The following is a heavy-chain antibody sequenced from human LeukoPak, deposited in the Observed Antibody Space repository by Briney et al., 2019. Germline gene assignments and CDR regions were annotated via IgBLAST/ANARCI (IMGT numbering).Heavy chain of an antibody. V-gene: IGHV4-34*01. CDR3: ARVGQLAFDN. J-gene: IGHJ4*02. CDR1: GGSFSGYY. Sequence: SETLSLTCAVYGGSFSGYYWSWIRRPPGKGLEWIGEINHSGSTNYNPSLKSRVTILVDTSKNQFSLKLSSVTATDTAVYYCARVGQLAFDNWGQGTLVTVSS. D-gene: IGHD2-2*01. CDR2: INHSGST.